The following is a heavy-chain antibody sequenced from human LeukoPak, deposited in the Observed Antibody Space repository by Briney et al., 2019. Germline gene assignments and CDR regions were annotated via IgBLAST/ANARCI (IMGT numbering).Heavy chain of an antibody. J-gene: IGHJ3*02. V-gene: IGHV1-46*01. D-gene: IGHD3-22*01. Sequence: ASVKVSCKASGYTFTSHFMHWVRQAPGQGLEWMGIINPRGGSTSYTQKLQGRVTMTRDTSTSTVYMELSSLRSEDTAVYYCVRVKSYYYDTSDKDAFDIWGQGTMVTVSS. CDR3: VRVKSYYYDTSDKDAFDI. CDR2: INPRGGST. CDR1: GYTFTSHF.